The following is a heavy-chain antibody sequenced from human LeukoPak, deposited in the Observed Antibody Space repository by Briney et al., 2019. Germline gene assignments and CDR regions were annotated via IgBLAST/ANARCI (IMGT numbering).Heavy chain of an antibody. CDR1: GYTFTGYY. Sequence: ASVKVSCKASGYTFTGYYMHWVRQAPGQGLEWMGWINPNSGGTNYAQEFQGRVTMTGDTSISTAYMELSRLRSDDTAVYYCASAKIVGATTPPFDYWGQGTLVTVSS. CDR3: ASAKIVGATTPPFDY. J-gene: IGHJ4*02. D-gene: IGHD1-26*01. V-gene: IGHV1-2*02. CDR2: INPNSGGT.